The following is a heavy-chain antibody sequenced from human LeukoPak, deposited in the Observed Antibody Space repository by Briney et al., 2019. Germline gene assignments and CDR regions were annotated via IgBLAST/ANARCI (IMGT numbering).Heavy chain of an antibody. D-gene: IGHD2-15*01. CDR1: GFTFSSYA. CDR2: ISYDGSNK. Sequence: GGSLRLSCAASGFTFSSYAIHWVRQAPGKGLEWVAVISYDGSNKYYADSVRGRFTISRDNSKNTLYLQMNSLRAEDTAVYYCARDIGFSGGGHIDYWGQGTLVTVSS. J-gene: IGHJ4*02. CDR3: ARDIGFSGGGHIDY. V-gene: IGHV3-30*04.